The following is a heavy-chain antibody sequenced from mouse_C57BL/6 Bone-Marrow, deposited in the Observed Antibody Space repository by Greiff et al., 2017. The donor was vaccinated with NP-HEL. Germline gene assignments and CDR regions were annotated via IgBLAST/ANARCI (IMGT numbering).Heavy chain of an antibody. J-gene: IGHJ1*03. V-gene: IGHV10-1*01. CDR1: GFSFNTYA. CDR3: VRGNYYGSSSEYFDV. CDR2: IRSKSNNYAT. D-gene: IGHD1-1*01. Sequence: EVKLQESGGGLVQPKGSLKLSCAASGFSFNTYAMNWVRQAPGKGLEWVARIRSKSNNYATYYADSVKDRFTISRDDSESMLFLQMNNLKTEDTALYFCVRGNYYGSSSEYFDVWGTGTTVTVSS.